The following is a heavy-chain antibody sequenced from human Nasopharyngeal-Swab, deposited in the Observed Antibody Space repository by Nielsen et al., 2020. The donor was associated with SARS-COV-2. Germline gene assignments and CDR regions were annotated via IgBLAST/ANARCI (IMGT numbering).Heavy chain of an antibody. J-gene: IGHJ6*02. D-gene: IGHD4-17*01. CDR1: GYTFTSYY. CDR3: AGAPTVTTTIVSYYYYVMDV. Sequence: ASAQVSCKASGYTFTSYYMHWVRQAPAQGLEWMGIINPSGGSTSYAQKFQGRVIMTRDTSTSTVYMELSSLRSEDTAVYYCAGAPTVTTTIVSYYYYVMDVWGQGTTVTVSS. V-gene: IGHV1-46*01. CDR2: INPSGGST.